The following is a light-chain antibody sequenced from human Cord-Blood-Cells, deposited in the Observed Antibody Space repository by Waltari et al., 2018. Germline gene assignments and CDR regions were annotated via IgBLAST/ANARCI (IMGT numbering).Light chain of an antibody. Sequence: QSVLTQPPSVSGAPGQRVTISCTGSSSNIGAGYDVHWYQQLPGTAPKLLIYGNSTRPSGVPDRFSGSKSGTSASLASTGLQAEDEADYYCQSYDSSLSGVVFGGGTKLTVL. V-gene: IGLV1-40*01. CDR1: SSNIGAGYD. CDR3: QSYDSSLSGVV. CDR2: GNS. J-gene: IGLJ2*01.